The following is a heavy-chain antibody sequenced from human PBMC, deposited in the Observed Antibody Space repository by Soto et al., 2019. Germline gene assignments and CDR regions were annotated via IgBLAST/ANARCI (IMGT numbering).Heavy chain of an antibody. J-gene: IGHJ5*02. D-gene: IGHD6-19*01. CDR3: AGDPWPQDRIAVAGWFDP. Sequence: SVKVSCKASGGTFSSYAISWVRQAPGQGLEWMGGIIPIFGTANYAQKFQGRVTITADESTSTAYMELSSLRSEDTAVYYCAGDPWPQDRIAVAGWFDPWGQGTLVTVSS. CDR2: IIPIFGTA. CDR1: GGTFSSYA. V-gene: IGHV1-69*13.